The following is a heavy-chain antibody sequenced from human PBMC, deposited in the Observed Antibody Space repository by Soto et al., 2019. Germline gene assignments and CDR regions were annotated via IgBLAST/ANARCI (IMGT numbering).Heavy chain of an antibody. Sequence: ASETLSLTCTVSGGSISSGGYYWSWIRQHPGKGLEWIGYIYYSGSTYYNPSLKSRVTISVDTSKNQFSLKLSSVTAADTAVYYCAREDRGYYYGSGSYIWGQGTMVTVSS. D-gene: IGHD3-10*01. CDR1: GGSISSGGYY. V-gene: IGHV4-31*03. CDR2: IYYSGST. J-gene: IGHJ3*02. CDR3: AREDRGYYYGSGSYI.